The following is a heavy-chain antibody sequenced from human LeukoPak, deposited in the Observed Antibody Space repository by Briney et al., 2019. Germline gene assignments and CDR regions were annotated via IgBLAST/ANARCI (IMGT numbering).Heavy chain of an antibody. CDR1: GFAFSSHA. Sequence: GESLRLSCAASGFAFSSHAMTWVRQAPGKGLEWVSSISGSAEKTYYADSVKGRFTISRDSSQKILNLQMNNLRVEDTAIYYCARGSTYDFWSGDALDVWGQETMVTVAS. D-gene: IGHD3-3*01. CDR3: ARGSTYDFWSGDALDV. J-gene: IGHJ3*01. CDR2: ISGSAEKT. V-gene: IGHV3-23*01.